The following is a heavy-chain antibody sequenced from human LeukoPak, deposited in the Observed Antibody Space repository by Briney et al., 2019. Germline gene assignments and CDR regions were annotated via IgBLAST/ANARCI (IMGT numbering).Heavy chain of an antibody. CDR1: GYIFTGYY. D-gene: IGHD6-13*01. CDR3: ARGEGDSSSWPLNY. CDR2: INPNSGGT. V-gene: IGHV1-2*02. J-gene: IGHJ4*02. Sequence: GASVKVSCKASGYIFTGYYMHWVRQAPGQGLEWMGWINPNSGGTKYAQQFQGRATMTRDTSISTAYMELSRLTSDDTAVYYCARGEGDSSSWPLNYWGQGTLVPVSS.